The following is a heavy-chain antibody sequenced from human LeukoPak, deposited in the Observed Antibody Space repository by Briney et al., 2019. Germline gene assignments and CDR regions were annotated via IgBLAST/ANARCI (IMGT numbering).Heavy chain of an antibody. D-gene: IGHD3-10*01. J-gene: IGHJ4*02. V-gene: IGHV1-69*04. CDR3: ARGVRLGPDY. Sequence: GASVKVSCKASGGTFSSYAISWVRQAPGQGLEWMGRTIPILGIANYAQKFQGRVTITADKSTSTAYMELSSLRSEDTAVYYCARGVRLGPDYWGQGTLVTVSS. CDR1: GGTFSSYA. CDR2: TIPILGIA.